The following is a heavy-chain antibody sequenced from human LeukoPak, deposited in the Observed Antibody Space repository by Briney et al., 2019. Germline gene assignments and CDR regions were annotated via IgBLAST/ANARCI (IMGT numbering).Heavy chain of an antibody. CDR3: ATGWRGRFDY. J-gene: IGHJ4*02. V-gene: IGHV1-24*01. CDR1: GYTLTVLS. CDR2: FDPEDGAT. Sequence: ASGKVSCNVSGYTLTVLSMHWVRHGPGKGLEWMGGFDPEDGATIYAQKFQGRVTMTEDTSTDTAYMELSSLRSEDTAVYYCATGWRGRFDYWGQGTLVTVSS. D-gene: IGHD3-3*01.